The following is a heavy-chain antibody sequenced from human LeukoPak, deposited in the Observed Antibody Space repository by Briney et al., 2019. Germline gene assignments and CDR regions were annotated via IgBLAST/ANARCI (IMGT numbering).Heavy chain of an antibody. Sequence: PSETLSLTCTVSGGSISSYYWSWIRQPPGKGLEWIGYIYYSGSTNYNPSLKSRVTISVDTSKNQFSLKLSSVTAADTAVYYCAGEVWAIQLWLKTLYYYYMDVWGKGTTVTISS. D-gene: IGHD5-18*01. CDR3: AGEVWAIQLWLKTLYYYYMDV. CDR2: IYYSGST. V-gene: IGHV4-59*12. CDR1: GGSISSYY. J-gene: IGHJ6*03.